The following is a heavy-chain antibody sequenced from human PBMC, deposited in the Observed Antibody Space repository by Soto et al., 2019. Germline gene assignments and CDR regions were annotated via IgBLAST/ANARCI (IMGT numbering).Heavy chain of an antibody. CDR1: GFSLSTGGMG. CDR2: IYWDGDS. Sequence: QITLKESGPTLVKPTQTLTLTCTFSGFSLSTGGMGVGWIRQPPGKALEWLALIYWDGDSRYRPSLMSRLTIAKDTANNQVILTMTNLVPVDTATYYCVHSRCGGDCLQSYSSHYYYGMDIWGQGTTVTVSS. CDR3: VHSRCGGDCLQSYSSHYYYGMDI. D-gene: IGHD2-21*02. J-gene: IGHJ6*02. V-gene: IGHV2-5*02.